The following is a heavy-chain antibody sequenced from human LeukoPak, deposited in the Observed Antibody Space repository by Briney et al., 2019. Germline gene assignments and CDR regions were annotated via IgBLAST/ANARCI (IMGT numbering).Heavy chain of an antibody. V-gene: IGHV4-61*02. Sequence: PSETLPLTCTVSGGSISSGSDYWSWIRQPAGKGLEWIGRIYTSGSTNYNPSLKSRVTISVDTSKNQFSLKLGSVTAADTAVYYCARGSSSWSNWFDPWGQGTLVTVSS. J-gene: IGHJ5*02. CDR3: ARGSSSWSNWFDP. CDR2: IYTSGST. CDR1: GGSISSGSDY. D-gene: IGHD6-13*01.